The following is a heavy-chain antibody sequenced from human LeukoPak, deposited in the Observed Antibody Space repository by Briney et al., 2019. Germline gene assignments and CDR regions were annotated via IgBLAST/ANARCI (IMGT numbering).Heavy chain of an antibody. V-gene: IGHV3-11*04. CDR2: ISSSGSTI. J-gene: IGHJ4*02. D-gene: IGHD3-22*01. CDR3: ARDPATMIVVVDFDY. CDR1: GFTFSDYY. Sequence: GGSLRLSCAASGFTFSDYYMSWIRQAPGKGLEWVSYISSSGSTIYYADSVKGRFTISRDNAKNSLYLQMNSLRAEDTAVYYCARDPATMIVVVDFDYWGQGTLVTVSS.